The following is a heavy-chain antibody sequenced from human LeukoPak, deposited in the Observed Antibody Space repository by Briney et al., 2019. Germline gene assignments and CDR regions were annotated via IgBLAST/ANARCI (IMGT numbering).Heavy chain of an antibody. CDR2: ITGSGGDT. D-gene: IGHD3-10*01. J-gene: IGHJ4*02. CDR1: GFTFNTYG. CDR3: AKGSRDSRPYYFDF. Sequence: GGSLRLSCAASGFTFNTYGVHWVRQAPGKGLEWVSAITGSGGDTYHADSVKGRFTISRDNSKNTLYLQMNSLRAEDMAVYYCAKGSRDSRPYYFDFWGQGTLVTVSS. V-gene: IGHV3-23*01.